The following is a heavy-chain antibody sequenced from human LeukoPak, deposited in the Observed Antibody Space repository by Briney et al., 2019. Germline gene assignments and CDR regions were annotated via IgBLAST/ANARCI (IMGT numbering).Heavy chain of an antibody. D-gene: IGHD3-22*01. CDR1: GFTFSSYG. CDR2: ISYDGSNK. CDR3: ARDGGYHSSGPFDY. V-gene: IGHV3-30*03. J-gene: IGHJ4*02. Sequence: HPGGSLRLSCAASGFTFSSYGMHWVRQAPGKGLEWVAVISYDGSNKYYADSVKGRFTISRDNSKNTLYLQMNSLRAEDTAVYYCARDGGYHSSGPFDYWGQGTLVTVSS.